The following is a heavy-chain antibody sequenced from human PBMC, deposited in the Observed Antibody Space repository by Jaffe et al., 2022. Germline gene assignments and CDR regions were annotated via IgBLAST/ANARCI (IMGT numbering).Heavy chain of an antibody. CDR3: AKDVTYYDILTGYSYFDY. CDR2: IRYDGSNK. CDR1: GFTFSSYG. V-gene: IGHV3-30*02. Sequence: QVQLVESGGGVVQPGGSLRLSCAASGFTFSSYGMHWVRQAPGKGLEWVAFIRYDGSNKYYADSVKGRFTISRDNSKNTLYLQMNSLRAEDTAVYYCAKDVTYYDILTGYSYFDYWGQGTLVTVSS. D-gene: IGHD3-9*01. J-gene: IGHJ4*02.